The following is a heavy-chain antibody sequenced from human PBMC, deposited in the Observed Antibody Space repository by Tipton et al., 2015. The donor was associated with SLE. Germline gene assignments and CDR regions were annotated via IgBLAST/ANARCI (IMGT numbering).Heavy chain of an antibody. D-gene: IGHD5-18*01. V-gene: IGHV4-34*01. CDR2: INHSGST. CDR1: GGSFSDYY. CDR3: ARGHTAMVGSLYYYGMGV. J-gene: IGHJ6*02. Sequence: TLSLTCAVYGGSFSDYYWSWIRQPPGKGLEWIGEINHSGSTNYNPSLKSRVTISVDTSKNQFSLKLSSVTAADTAVYYCARGHTAMVGSLYYYGMGVWGQGTTVTVSS.